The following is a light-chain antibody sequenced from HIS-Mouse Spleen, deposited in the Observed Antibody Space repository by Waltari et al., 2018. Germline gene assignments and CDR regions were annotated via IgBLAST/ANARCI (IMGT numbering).Light chain of an antibody. CDR3: SSYTSSSFNVV. CDR1: SSDVGGYNY. Sequence: QSALTQPASVSGSPGQSITISCTGTSSDVGGYNYVSWYQQHPGKAPKLMIYDVSNRPSGVSNRFSGSKSGNTASLTISGLQAEDEADYYCSSYTSSSFNVVFCGGTKLTVL. V-gene: IGLV2-14*03. J-gene: IGLJ2*01. CDR2: DVS.